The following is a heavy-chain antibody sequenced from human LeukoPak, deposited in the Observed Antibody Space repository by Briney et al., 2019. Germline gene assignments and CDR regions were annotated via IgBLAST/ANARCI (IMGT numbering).Heavy chain of an antibody. CDR2: IYYSGST. D-gene: IGHD3-10*01. CDR1: GGSISSSSYY. CDR3: ARPVYGWPSYYYYMDV. V-gene: IGHV4-39*07. Sequence: PSETLSLTCTVSGGSISSSSYYWGWIRQPPGKGLEWIGSIYYSGSTYYNPSLKSRVTISVDTSKNQFSLKLSSVTAADTAVYYCARPVYGWPSYYYYMDVWGKGTTVTISS. J-gene: IGHJ6*03.